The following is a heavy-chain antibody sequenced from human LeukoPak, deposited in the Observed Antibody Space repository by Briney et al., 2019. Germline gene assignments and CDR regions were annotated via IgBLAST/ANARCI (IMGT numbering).Heavy chain of an antibody. V-gene: IGHV3-23*01. D-gene: IGHD5-24*01. CDR1: GLTFSSYA. J-gene: IGHJ4*02. CDR3: ARTIEMATISYFDY. Sequence: GGSLRLSCAASGLTFSSYAMSWVRQAPGKGLEWVSAISGSGGSTYYADSVKGRFTISRDNAKNSLYLQMNSLRAGDTAVYYCARTIEMATISYFDYWGQGTLVTVSS. CDR2: ISGSGGST.